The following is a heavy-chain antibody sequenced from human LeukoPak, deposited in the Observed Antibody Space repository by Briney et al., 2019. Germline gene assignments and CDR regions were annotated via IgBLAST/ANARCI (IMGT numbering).Heavy chain of an antibody. J-gene: IGHJ4*02. CDR1: GFTFSSYA. CDR2: ISGSGGST. CDR3: AKDIVVDPYYFDY. V-gene: IGHV3-23*01. Sequence: GRSLRLSCAASGFTFSSYAMSWVRQAPGKGLDLVSAISGSGGSTYYADSVKGRFTISRDNSKNTLYLQMNSLRAEDTAVYYCAKDIVVDPYYFDYWGQGTLVTVSS. D-gene: IGHD2-15*01.